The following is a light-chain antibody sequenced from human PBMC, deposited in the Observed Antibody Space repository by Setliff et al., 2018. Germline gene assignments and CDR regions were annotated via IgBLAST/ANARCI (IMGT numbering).Light chain of an antibody. J-gene: IGLJ2*01. CDR3: LSYTSETTHAL. Sequence: QSVLAQPRSVSGSPGQSVTISCTGTSSDVGGYNYVSWYQQYPGKAPKLLIYEVIKRPSGVSDRFSGSKSGNTASLTISGLQAEDEADYYCLSYTSETTHALFGGGTKVTVL. CDR1: SSDVGGYNY. V-gene: IGLV2-11*01. CDR2: EVI.